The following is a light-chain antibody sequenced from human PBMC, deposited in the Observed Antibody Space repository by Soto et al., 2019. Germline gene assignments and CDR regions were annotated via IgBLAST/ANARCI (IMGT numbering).Light chain of an antibody. CDR1: QSISNF. J-gene: IGKJ4*01. V-gene: IGKV1-39*01. CDR2: AAS. Sequence: DIQMTQSPSSLSASVGDRVTITCRASQSISNFLNWYQQEPGKAPKLLIYAASGVQSGVPSRFSGSGSVTDFTLTISSLQPEDFATYYCQQSYSIPLSFGGGTKVEMK. CDR3: QQSYSIPLS.